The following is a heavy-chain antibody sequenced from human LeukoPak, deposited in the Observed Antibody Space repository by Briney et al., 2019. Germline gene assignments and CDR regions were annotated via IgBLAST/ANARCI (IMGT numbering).Heavy chain of an antibody. CDR1: GFTFSSYA. V-gene: IGHV3-23*01. D-gene: IGHD2-21*01. CDR2: ISGSGGNT. CDR3: ARPGGHWSSSPFDY. Sequence: QPGGSLRLSCAASGFTFSSYAMSWVRQAPGKGLEWVSGISGSGGNTYYADSVKGRFTLSRDNSENTLYLHMNSLRAEDTAVYYCARPGGHWSSSPFDYWGQGTLVTVSS. J-gene: IGHJ4*02.